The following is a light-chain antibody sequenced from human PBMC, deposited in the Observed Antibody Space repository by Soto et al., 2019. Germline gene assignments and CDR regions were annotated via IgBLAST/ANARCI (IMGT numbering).Light chain of an antibody. CDR3: QQYEAYSWT. V-gene: IGKV1-5*03. CDR1: QSINNW. J-gene: IGKJ1*01. Sequence: TQSPATLSSFPGDRVTLSCRASQSINNWLAWYQQKPGKGPTLLIYRASRLERGVPSRFSGSGSGTEFALTISSLQPADFATYYCQQYEAYSWTFGQGTKVDIK. CDR2: RAS.